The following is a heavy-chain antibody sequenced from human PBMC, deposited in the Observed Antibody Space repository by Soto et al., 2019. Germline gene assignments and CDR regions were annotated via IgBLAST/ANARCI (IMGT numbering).Heavy chain of an antibody. V-gene: IGHV3-30-3*01. CDR2: ISYDGSNK. Sequence: QVQLVESGGGVVQPGRSLRLSCAASGFTFSTYAMHWVRQAPGKGLEWVAVISYDGSNKYYADADSVKGRFTVSRDNSKNTLYLQMSSLRPEDTAVYYCARWTGELQCSDYWGQGTLVTVSS. CDR3: ARWTGELQCSDY. CDR1: GFTFSTYA. J-gene: IGHJ4*02. D-gene: IGHD1-7*01.